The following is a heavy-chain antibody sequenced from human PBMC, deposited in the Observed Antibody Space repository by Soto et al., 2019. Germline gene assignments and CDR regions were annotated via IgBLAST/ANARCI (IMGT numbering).Heavy chain of an antibody. V-gene: IGHV3-30*18. CDR1: GFTFRNNG. CDR2: ISYDGNNK. CDR3: AKGGSGNYLTYYYYYGMDV. J-gene: IGHJ6*01. Sequence: QVQLVESGGGVVQPGRSLRLSCEASGFTFRNNGMHWVRQVPGKGLEWVAVISYDGNNKYYADSVKGRFTISRDNSKNTVYLQMNNLRAEDTAMYYCAKGGSGNYLTYYYYYGMDVW. D-gene: IGHD3-22*01.